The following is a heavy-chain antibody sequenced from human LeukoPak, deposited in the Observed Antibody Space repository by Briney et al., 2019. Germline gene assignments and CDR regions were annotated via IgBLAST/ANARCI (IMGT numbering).Heavy chain of an antibody. J-gene: IGHJ4*02. CDR1: GFTFSSYG. V-gene: IGHV3-33*01. D-gene: IGHD3-22*01. Sequence: GGSLRLSCAASGFTFSSYGMHWVRQAPGKGLEWVAIIWYDGSNQFYADSVKGRFAISRDNAKNSLYLQMNSLRAEDTALYYCAREVSEGFDFWGQGTLVTVSS. CDR2: IWYDGSNQ. CDR3: AREVSEGFDF.